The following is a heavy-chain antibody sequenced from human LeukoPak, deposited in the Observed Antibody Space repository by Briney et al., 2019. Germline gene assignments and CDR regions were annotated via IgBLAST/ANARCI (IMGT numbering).Heavy chain of an antibody. V-gene: IGHV4-34*01. J-gene: IGHJ5*02. D-gene: IGHD1-7*01. Sequence: SETLSLTCAVYGGSFSGYYWSWIRQPPGKGLEWIGEINHSGSTNYNPSLKSRVTISVDTSKNQFSLKLSSVTAADTAVYYCAGGGRKAYNWNYGVWFDPWGQGTLVTVSS. CDR2: INHSGST. CDR1: GGSFSGYY. CDR3: AGGGRKAYNWNYGVWFDP.